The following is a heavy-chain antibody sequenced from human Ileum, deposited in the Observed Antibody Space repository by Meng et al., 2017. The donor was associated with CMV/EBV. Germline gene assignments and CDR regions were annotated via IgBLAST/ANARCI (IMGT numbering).Heavy chain of an antibody. CDR1: GFPFSRFW. CDR3: ERGPRGFGMDV. V-gene: IGHV3-74*01. J-gene: IGHJ6*02. CDR2: LNSDETGA. D-gene: IGHD6-25*01. Sequence: GESLKISCAASGFPFSRFWMHWVRQRPGKGLEWVARLNSDETGANYGVSVKGRFTISRDNTKNTLDLQMHSLKVEDTAIYCCERGPRGFGMDVWGRGTAVTVSS.